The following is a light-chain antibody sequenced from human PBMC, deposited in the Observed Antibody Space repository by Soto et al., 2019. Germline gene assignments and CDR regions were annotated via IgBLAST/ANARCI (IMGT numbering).Light chain of an antibody. CDR1: SSDVGGYNY. J-gene: IGLJ1*01. CDR3: SSYTTSNTRQIV. V-gene: IGLV2-14*03. CDR2: DVS. Sequence: QSALTQPASVSGSPGQSITISCTGTSSDVGGYNYLSWYQHHPGKAPKLMIFDVSNRPSGVSNLFSGSKSGNTASLTISGLQPEDEADYYCSSYTTSNTRQIVFGTGTKVTVL.